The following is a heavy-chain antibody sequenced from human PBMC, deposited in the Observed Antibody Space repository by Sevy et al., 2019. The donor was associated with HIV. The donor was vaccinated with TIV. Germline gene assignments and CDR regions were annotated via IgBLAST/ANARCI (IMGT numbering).Heavy chain of an antibody. V-gene: IGHV3-30*02. Sequence: GGSLRLSCAASGFTFSNYGMHWVRQAPGKGLEWVAFIRYDGSNKNNADSVKGRFTISRDNSKNTLYLQMNSLRPEDTAVYYCAKEPVVVVDYYSMDVWGQGTTVTVSS. J-gene: IGHJ6*02. CDR3: AKEPVVVVDYYSMDV. CDR1: GFTFSNYG. D-gene: IGHD2-15*01. CDR2: IRYDGSNK.